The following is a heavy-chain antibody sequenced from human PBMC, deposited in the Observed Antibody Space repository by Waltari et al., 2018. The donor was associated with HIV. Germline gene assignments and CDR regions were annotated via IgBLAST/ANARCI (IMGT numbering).Heavy chain of an antibody. J-gene: IGHJ4*02. V-gene: IGHV4-38-2*02. CDR1: GYSISSGYY. CDR2: IYHSGST. CDR3: ASPGGVVTAIREYFDY. Sequence: QVQLQESGPGLVKPSETLSLTCTVSGYSISSGYYWGWLRQPPGKGLEWIGSIYHSGSTYDNPSLKGRVTISVDTSKNQFSLKLSSVTAADTAVYYCASPGGVVTAIREYFDYWGQGTLVTVSS. D-gene: IGHD2-21*02.